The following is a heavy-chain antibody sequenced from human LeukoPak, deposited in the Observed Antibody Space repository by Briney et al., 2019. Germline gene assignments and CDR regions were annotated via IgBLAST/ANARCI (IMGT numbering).Heavy chain of an antibody. V-gene: IGHV1-58*01. CDR1: GFTFTSSA. J-gene: IGHJ4*02. D-gene: IGHD3-22*01. CDR2: IVVGSGNT. CDR3: AAPRDSSGYYYFDY. Sequence: SVKVSCKASGFTFTSSAVQWVRQARGQRLEWIGWIVVGSGNTNYAQKFQERVTITRDMFTSTAYMELSSLRSEDTAVYYCAAPRDSSGYYYFDYWGQGTLVTVSS.